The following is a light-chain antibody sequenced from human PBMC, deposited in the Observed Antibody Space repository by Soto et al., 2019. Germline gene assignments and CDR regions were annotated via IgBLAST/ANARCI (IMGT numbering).Light chain of an antibody. CDR3: QRRGNGSRS. CDR1: QSVSSY. J-gene: IGKJ4*01. Sequence: EIVLTQTPATLTLYTGERATLSCRASQSVSSYLAWYQQKPGQAPRLLLYDASNRATGIPARFSGSGSGTDCPLTISSLDPEDSAVYNCQRRGNGSRSFGGGTKLEIK. CDR2: DAS. V-gene: IGKV3-11*01.